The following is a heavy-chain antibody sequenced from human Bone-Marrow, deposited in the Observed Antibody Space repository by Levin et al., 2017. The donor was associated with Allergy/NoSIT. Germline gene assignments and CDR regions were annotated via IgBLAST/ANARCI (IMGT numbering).Heavy chain of an antibody. CDR2: ISYDGSNK. J-gene: IGHJ3*02. Sequence: GESLKISCAASGFTFSSYGMHWVRQAPGKGLEWVAVISYDGSNKYYADSVKGRFTISRDNSKNTLYLQMNSLRAEDTAVYYCAKGDTAMVTWGAFDIWGQGTMVTVSS. CDR3: AKGDTAMVTWGAFDI. V-gene: IGHV3-30*18. D-gene: IGHD5-18*01. CDR1: GFTFSSYG.